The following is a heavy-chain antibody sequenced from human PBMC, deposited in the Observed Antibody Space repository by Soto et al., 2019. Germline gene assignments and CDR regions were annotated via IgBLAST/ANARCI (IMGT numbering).Heavy chain of an antibody. D-gene: IGHD6-13*01. CDR1: GFTFSSYD. J-gene: IGHJ4*02. CDR2: IGAAGDT. V-gene: IGHV3-13*01. CDR3: ASGGWGSSWYEGGSRIDY. Sequence: EVQLVESGGGLVQPGGSLRLSCAASGFTFSSYDMHWVRQVTGKGLEWVSAIGAAGDTYYPDSVKGRFTISRENAKNSLYLEKNSLRAEDPGVYCCASGGWGSSWYEGGSRIDYWGQGTLVTVSS.